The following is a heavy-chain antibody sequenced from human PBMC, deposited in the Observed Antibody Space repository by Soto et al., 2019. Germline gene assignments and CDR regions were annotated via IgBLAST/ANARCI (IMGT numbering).Heavy chain of an antibody. CDR1: GFTFSSYG. CDR2: ISYDGSNK. J-gene: IGHJ4*02. Sequence: GGSLRLSCAASGFTFSSYGMLWVRQAPGKGLEWVAIISYDGSNKYYADSVKGRFTISRDNSKNTLYLQMNSLRAEDTALYFCAKDAFGGGRPFDSWGQGTLVPV. V-gene: IGHV3-30*18. CDR3: AKDAFGGGRPFDS. D-gene: IGHD3-10*01.